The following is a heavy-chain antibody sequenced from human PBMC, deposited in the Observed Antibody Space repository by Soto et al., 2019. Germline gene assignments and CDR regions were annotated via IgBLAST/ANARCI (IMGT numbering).Heavy chain of an antibody. D-gene: IGHD2-15*01. CDR1: GGSISSGGYY. Sequence: SETLSLTCSISGGSISSGGYYWSWIRQHPGKGLEWIGYIYYSGSTYYNPSLKSRVTISVDTSKNQFSLKLSSVTAADTAVYYCARDLVRDCSGGSCSGGSHYWGQGTLVTVSS. J-gene: IGHJ4*02. CDR3: ARDLVRDCSGGSCSGGSHY. CDR2: IYYSGST. V-gene: IGHV4-31*03.